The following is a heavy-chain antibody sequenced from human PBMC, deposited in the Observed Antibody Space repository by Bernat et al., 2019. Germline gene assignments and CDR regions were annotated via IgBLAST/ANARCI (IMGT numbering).Heavy chain of an antibody. D-gene: IGHD6-19*01. Sequence: VQLVESGGGVVQPGRSLRLSCAASGFTFSSYGMHWVRQAPGKGLEWVAVIWYDGSNKYYADSVKGRFTISRDNSKNTLYLQMNSLRAEDTAVYYCAREKQWLEGLGSSDAFDIWGQGTMVTVSS. CDR2: IWYDGSNK. V-gene: IGHV3-33*01. CDR1: GFTFSSYG. J-gene: IGHJ3*02. CDR3: AREKQWLEGLGSSDAFDI.